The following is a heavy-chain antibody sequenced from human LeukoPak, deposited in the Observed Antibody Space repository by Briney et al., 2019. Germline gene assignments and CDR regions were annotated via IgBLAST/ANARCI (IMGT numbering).Heavy chain of an antibody. D-gene: IGHD3-22*01. J-gene: IGHJ4*02. Sequence: PGGSLRLSCAASGFTFDDYAMHWVRHAPGKGLEWVSGISWNSGSIVYADSVKGRFTISRDNAKNSLYLQMNSLRAEDTALYYCAKSSYDSSGYPFDYWGQGTLVTVSS. CDR1: GFTFDDYA. V-gene: IGHV3-9*01. CDR3: AKSSYDSSGYPFDY. CDR2: ISWNSGSI.